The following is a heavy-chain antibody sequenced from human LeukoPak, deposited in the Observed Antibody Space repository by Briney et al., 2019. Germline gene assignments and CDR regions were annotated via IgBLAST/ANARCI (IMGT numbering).Heavy chain of an antibody. J-gene: IGHJ4*02. D-gene: IGHD1-26*01. V-gene: IGHV4-39*01. CDR3: ARVVGAKFDY. CDR2: IYYSGST. Sequence: SETLSLTCTVSGGSISSSSYYWGWIRQPPGKGLEWNARIYYSGSTYYNPSLKSRVTISVVTSKNQFSLKLSSVTAADTAVYYCARVVGAKFDYWGQGTLVTVSS. CDR1: GGSISSSSYY.